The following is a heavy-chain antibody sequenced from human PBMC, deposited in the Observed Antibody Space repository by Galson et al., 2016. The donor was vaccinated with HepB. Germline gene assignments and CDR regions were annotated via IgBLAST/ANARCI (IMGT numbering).Heavy chain of an antibody. Sequence: PALVKPTQTLTLTCTFSGFSLTTSGVGVGWIRQPPGKALEWLALIYWNDDKRNSPSPKSRLTILKDTSNNQVVLTMTNLDPVDTATYYCAHLVNWNPLSYFDYWGPGILVTVSS. CDR2: IYWNDDK. CDR1: GFSLTTSGVG. CDR3: AHLVNWNPLSYFDY. V-gene: IGHV2-5*01. J-gene: IGHJ4*02. D-gene: IGHD1-1*01.